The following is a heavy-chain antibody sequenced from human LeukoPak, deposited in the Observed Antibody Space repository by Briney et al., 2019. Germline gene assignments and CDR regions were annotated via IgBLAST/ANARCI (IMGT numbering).Heavy chain of an antibody. CDR3: ARDGDDYGGNSFDY. J-gene: IGHJ4*02. CDR1: GFTSSSYA. CDR2: ISFDGTDA. V-gene: IGHV3-30*07. D-gene: IGHD4-23*01. Sequence: GGSLRLSCAASGFTSSSYAIHWVRQAPGKGLEWVAVISFDGTDAFYADSVKGRFTISRDNSKNTLYLQMNSLRADDTAVYYCARDGDDYGGNSFDYWGQGTLVTVSS.